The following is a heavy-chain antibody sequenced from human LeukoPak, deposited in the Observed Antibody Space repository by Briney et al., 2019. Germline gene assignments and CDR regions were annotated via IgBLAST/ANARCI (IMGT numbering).Heavy chain of an antibody. J-gene: IGHJ4*02. Sequence: GGSLRLSCAASGFTFSDYAMNWVRQAPGKGLEWVSALSGSGGSTYYADSVQGRFTISRNNYENTLYLQMSRLRAEDTAVYYRAKGDMPIVARALDYWGQGTLVTVSS. D-gene: IGHD5-12*01. CDR3: AKGDMPIVARALDY. CDR1: GFTFSDYA. V-gene: IGHV3-23*01. CDR2: LSGSGGST.